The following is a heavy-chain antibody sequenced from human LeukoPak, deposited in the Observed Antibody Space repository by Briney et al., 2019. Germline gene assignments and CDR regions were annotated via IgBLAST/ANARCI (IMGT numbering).Heavy chain of an antibody. CDR3: AKDRVVVVATGWFDP. CDR1: GFTFSSYG. CDR2: ISGSGGST. D-gene: IGHD2-15*01. V-gene: IGHV3-23*01. J-gene: IGHJ5*02. Sequence: GGSLRLSCAASGFTFSSYGMSWVRHAPGKGLEWVSAISGSGGSTYYADSVKGRFTISRDNSKNTLYLQMNSLRAEDTAVYYCAKDRVVVVATGWFDPWGQGTLVTVSS.